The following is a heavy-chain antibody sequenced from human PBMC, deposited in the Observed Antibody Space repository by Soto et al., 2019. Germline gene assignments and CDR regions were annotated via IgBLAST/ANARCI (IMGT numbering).Heavy chain of an antibody. D-gene: IGHD3-3*01. V-gene: IGHV3-23*01. Sequence: EVQLLESGGGLIQPGGSLRLSCAASGFNFPAYAMNWVRQAPGKGLQWVAGLVGSGGDINYADSVRGRFTVSRDNSRNTLFLQMNSLRDEDTAVYFCAKDLIANNGVLEPFDMWGRGTKVTVSS. CDR1: GFNFPAYA. CDR3: AKDLIANNGVLEPFDM. J-gene: IGHJ3*02. CDR2: LVGSGGDI.